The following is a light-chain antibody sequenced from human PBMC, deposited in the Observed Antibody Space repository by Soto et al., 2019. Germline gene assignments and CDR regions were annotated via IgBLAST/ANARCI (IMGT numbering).Light chain of an antibody. Sequence: SALTQPASVSGSPGQSITISCTGTSSDVGNYNYVSWYQQYPGRVPKLLIYMVSNRPSGVSNRFSGSKSGNTASLTISGLQAEDEADYFCTSPTPDSLYVFGTGTKVTVL. CDR2: MVS. CDR1: SSDVGNYNY. J-gene: IGLJ1*01. CDR3: TSPTPDSLYV. V-gene: IGLV2-14*01.